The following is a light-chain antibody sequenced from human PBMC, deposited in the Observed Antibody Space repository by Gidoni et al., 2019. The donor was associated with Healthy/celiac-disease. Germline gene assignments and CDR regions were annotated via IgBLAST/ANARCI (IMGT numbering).Light chain of an antibody. J-gene: IGKJ2*03. CDR3: QSSKS. CDR2: GAS. CDR1: QSVSSN. V-gene: IGKV3-15*01. Sequence: EIAMTQSPATLSVSPGERATLSCRASQSVSSNLAWYQQKPGQAPRLLIYGASTRATGIPARFSGSGSGTEFTLTISSLQSEDFAVYYCQSSKSFGQGTKLEIK.